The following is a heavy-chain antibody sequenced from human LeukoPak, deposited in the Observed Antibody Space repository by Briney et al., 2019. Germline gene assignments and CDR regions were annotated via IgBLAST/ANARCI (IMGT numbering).Heavy chain of an antibody. J-gene: IGHJ4*02. CDR2: IWNDGSSQ. D-gene: IGHD4-11*01. V-gene: IGHV3-33*06. CDR3: AKDAQRGFDYSNSLEK. Sequence: PGESLRLSCVASHFTFSHFGMHWVRQAPGKGLEWVAVIWNDGSSQYYADSVKRRFTISRDNSQNTVYLQMNGLRAEDTAVYYCAKDAQRGFDYSNSLEKWGQGTLVIVSS. CDR1: HFTFSHFG.